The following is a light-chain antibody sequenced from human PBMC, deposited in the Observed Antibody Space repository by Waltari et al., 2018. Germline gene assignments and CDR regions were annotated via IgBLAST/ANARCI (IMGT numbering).Light chain of an antibody. V-gene: IGKV1-9*01. CDR2: DVS. J-gene: IGKJ5*01. CDR1: QAISRH. CDR3: QKLDNYPPPT. Sequence: DFQLTQSPSFLSASVRDRVTITWRASQAISRHLAWYQQKPGEAPKLLIYDVSTLQSGVPSRFSGSGFGTEFTLTISSLQPEDSATYYCQKLDNYPPPTFGQGTRLEI.